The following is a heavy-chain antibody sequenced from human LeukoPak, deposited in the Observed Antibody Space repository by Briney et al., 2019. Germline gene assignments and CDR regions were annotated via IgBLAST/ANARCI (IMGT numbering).Heavy chain of an antibody. V-gene: IGHV1-2*04. J-gene: IGHJ4*02. CDR3: ARVDRLGYSSGPFDN. Sequence: GASVKVSCKASGYTFAGHYIHWVRQAPGRGLEWMGWINPNSGGTNYAQKFQGWVTMTRDTSIRTAYMELSRLRSDDTAVYYCARVDRLGYSSGPFDNWGQGTLVTVSS. CDR1: GYTFAGHY. D-gene: IGHD6-19*01. CDR2: INPNSGGT.